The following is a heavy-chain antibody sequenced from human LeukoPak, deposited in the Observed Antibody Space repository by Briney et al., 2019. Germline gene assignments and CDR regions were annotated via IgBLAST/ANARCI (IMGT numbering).Heavy chain of an antibody. Sequence: PGGSPRLSCAASGFTFSSYWMSWVRQAPGKGLEWVAFIRYDGSNKYYADSVKGRFTISRDNSKNTLYLQMNSLRAEDTAVYYCARGRHSAVAGNFFDYWGQGTLVTVSS. J-gene: IGHJ4*02. V-gene: IGHV3-30*02. CDR1: GFTFSSYW. CDR2: IRYDGSNK. D-gene: IGHD6-19*01. CDR3: ARGRHSAVAGNFFDY.